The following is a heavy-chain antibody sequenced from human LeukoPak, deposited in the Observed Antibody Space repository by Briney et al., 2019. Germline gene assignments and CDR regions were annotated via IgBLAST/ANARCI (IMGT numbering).Heavy chain of an antibody. CDR2: IIPIFDTA. Sequence: SVKVSCKASGGTFSSYAISWVRQAPGQGLEWMGGIIPIFDTANYAQKFQGRVTITADESTSTAYMELSSLRSEDTAVYYCARGMSVGYCSSTSCRTYYYYYMDVWGKGTTVTVSS. CDR1: GGTFSSYA. D-gene: IGHD2-2*01. V-gene: IGHV1-69*01. J-gene: IGHJ6*03. CDR3: ARGMSVGYCSSTSCRTYYYYYMDV.